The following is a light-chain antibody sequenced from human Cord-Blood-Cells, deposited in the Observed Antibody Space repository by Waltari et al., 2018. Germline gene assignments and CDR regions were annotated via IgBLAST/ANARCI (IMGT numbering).Light chain of an antibody. J-gene: IGKJ4*01. CDR3: QQSYSTPQRFA. V-gene: IGKV1-39*01. CDR1: QSISSY. CDR2: AAS. Sequence: DIQMTQSPSSLSASVGDRVTIPCRASQSISSYLNWYQQKPGKAPKLLIYAASSLQSGVPSRFSGRGSGTDFTLTISSLQPEDFATYYCQQSYSTPQRFAFGGGTKVEIK.